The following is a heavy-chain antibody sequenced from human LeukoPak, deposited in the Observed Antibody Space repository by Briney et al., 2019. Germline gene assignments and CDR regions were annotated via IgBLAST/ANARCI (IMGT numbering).Heavy chain of an antibody. J-gene: IGHJ4*02. Sequence: ASVKVSCKASGYTFTSYGISWVRQAPGQGLEWMGWISAYNGNTNYAQKLQGRVTMTTDTSTSTAYMELWSLRSDDTAVYYCAGDLGYTYGYDYYDTFDCWGQGTLVTVSS. CDR2: ISAYNGNT. V-gene: IGHV1-18*01. CDR1: GYTFTSYG. CDR3: AGDLGYTYGYDYYDTFDC. D-gene: IGHD5-18*01.